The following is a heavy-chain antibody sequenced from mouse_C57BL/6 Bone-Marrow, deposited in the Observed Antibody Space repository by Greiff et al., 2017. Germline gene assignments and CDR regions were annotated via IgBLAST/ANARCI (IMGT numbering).Heavy chain of an antibody. V-gene: IGHV1-15*01. CDR2: IDPETGGP. Sequence: QVQLQQSGAELVRPGASVTLSCKASGYTFTDYEMHWVKQTPVHGLEWIGAIDPETGGPAYNQKFKGKAILTADKSSSTAYMELRSLTSEDSAVYYCTEHAMDYWGQGTSVTVSS. CDR1: GYTFTDYE. J-gene: IGHJ4*01. CDR3: TEHAMDY.